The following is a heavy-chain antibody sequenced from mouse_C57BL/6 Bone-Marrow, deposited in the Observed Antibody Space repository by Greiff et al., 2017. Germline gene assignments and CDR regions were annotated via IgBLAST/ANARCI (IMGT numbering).Heavy chain of an antibody. D-gene: IGHD2-3*01. J-gene: IGHJ1*03. CDR1: GYTFTSYW. CDR3: AREDGYFPYWYFDV. Sequence: VKLQQPGAELVKPGASVKMSCKASGYTFTSYWITWVKQRPGPGLEWIGDIYPGSGSTNYNEKFKSKATLTVDTSSSTAYMQLSSLTSEDSAVYYCAREDGYFPYWYFDVWGTGTTVTVSS. V-gene: IGHV1-55*01. CDR2: IYPGSGST.